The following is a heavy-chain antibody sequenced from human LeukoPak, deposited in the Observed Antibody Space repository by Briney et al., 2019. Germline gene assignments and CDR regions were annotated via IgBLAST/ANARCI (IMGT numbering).Heavy chain of an antibody. V-gene: IGHV1-18*01. CDR2: INIYKGNT. Sequence: GASVKVSCKASGYIFTSHGLSWVRQAPGQGLEWMGWINIYKGNTNYAQELQGRVTMTTDTSTSTAYMELRSLRSDDTAVYYCARNSSGWYGYFDLWGRGTLVTVSS. J-gene: IGHJ2*01. CDR1: GYIFTSHG. D-gene: IGHD6-25*01. CDR3: ARNSSGWYGYFDL.